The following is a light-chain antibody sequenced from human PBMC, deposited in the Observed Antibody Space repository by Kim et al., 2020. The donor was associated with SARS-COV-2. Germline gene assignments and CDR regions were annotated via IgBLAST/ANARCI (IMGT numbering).Light chain of an antibody. Sequence: EVVLTQSPGTLFLSPGERATLSCRASQSVDSVYLAWYQQKPSQAPRLVMSATSRRATGTPDRFSGSGSGTDFTLTISRLEPEDFAVYYCQQYHNFRWTFGQGTKVEVK. V-gene: IGKV3-20*01. J-gene: IGKJ1*01. CDR2: ATS. CDR1: QSVDSVY. CDR3: QQYHNFRWT.